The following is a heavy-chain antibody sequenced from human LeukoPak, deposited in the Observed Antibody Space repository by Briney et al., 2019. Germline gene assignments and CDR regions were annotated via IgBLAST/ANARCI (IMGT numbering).Heavy chain of an antibody. D-gene: IGHD6-13*01. CDR2: MNPNSGNT. CDR3: ARVTAAGTWTFDI. V-gene: IGHV1-8*02. CDR1: GDTFIIND. J-gene: IGHJ3*02. Sequence: GASVKVSCKATGDTFIINDINWVQQATGQGLEWMGWMNPNSGNTGYAQKFQGRVTMTRNISITTAYMELTDLRSEDTAVYYCARVTAAGTWTFDIWGQGTTVTVSS.